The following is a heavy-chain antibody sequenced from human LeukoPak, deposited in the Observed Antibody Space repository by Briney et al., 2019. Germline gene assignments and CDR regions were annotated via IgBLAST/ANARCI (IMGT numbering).Heavy chain of an antibody. Sequence: GGSLRLSCAASGFTFSSYWMSWVRQAPGKGLEWVANIKQDGSEKYYVDSVKGRFTISRDNAKNSLYLQMNSLRAEDTAVYYCARDRKGKQQPLYYWGQGTLVTVSS. J-gene: IGHJ4*02. CDR3: ARDRKGKQQPLYY. CDR1: GFTFSSYW. D-gene: IGHD6-13*01. CDR2: IKQDGSEK. V-gene: IGHV3-7*01.